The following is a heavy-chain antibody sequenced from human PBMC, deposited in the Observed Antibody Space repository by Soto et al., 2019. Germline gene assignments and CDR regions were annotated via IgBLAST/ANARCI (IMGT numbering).Heavy chain of an antibody. CDR2: IKQDGSEK. CDR1: GFTFSSYC. D-gene: IGHD1-26*01. J-gene: IGHJ4*02. CDR3: ARETTFGSYYIDY. V-gene: IGHV3-7*01. Sequence: PGGSLRLSCAASGFTFSSYCMTWVRQAPGKGLEWVANIKQDGSEKYYVDSVKGRFTISRDNAKNSLYLQMNSLRADDTAVYYCARETTFGSYYIDYWGQGTLVTVSS.